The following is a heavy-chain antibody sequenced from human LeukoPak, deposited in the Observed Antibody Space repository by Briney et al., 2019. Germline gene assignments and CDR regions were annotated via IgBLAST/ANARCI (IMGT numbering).Heavy chain of an antibody. CDR3: ARFGLTPRYRNWFDP. J-gene: IGHJ5*02. D-gene: IGHD4-23*01. CDR1: GYTFTGYY. CDR2: INPNSGGT. Sequence: VASVKVSCKASGYTFTGYYMHWVRQAPGQGLEWMGWINPNSGGTNYAQKFQGRVTMTRDTSISTAYMELSGLRSDDTAVYYCARFGLTPRYRNWFDPWGQGTLVTVSS. V-gene: IGHV1-2*02.